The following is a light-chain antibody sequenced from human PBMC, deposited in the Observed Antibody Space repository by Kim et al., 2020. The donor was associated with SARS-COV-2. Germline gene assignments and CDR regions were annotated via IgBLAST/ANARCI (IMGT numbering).Light chain of an antibody. Sequence: YELTQPPSVSVSPGQTASITCSGDKLGDKYACWYQQKPGQSPVLVIYQDSKRPSGIPERFSGSNSGNTATLTISGTQAMDEADYYCQAWDSSTHNYVFGTGTKVTVL. CDR3: QAWDSSTHNYV. J-gene: IGLJ1*01. CDR2: QDS. CDR1: KLGDKY. V-gene: IGLV3-1*01.